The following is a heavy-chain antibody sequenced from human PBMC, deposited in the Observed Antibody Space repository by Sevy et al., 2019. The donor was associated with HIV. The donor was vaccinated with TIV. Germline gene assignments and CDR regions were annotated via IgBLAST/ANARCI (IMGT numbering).Heavy chain of an antibody. CDR2: ISGSGSST. CDR3: AKFFNYYGSGSYYRGGGDYYYYGMDV. Sequence: GGSLRLSCAASGFTFSSYAMSWVRQAPGKGLEWVSAISGSGSSTYYADSVKGRFTISRDNSKNTLYLQMNSLRAEDTAVYYCAKFFNYYGSGSYYRGGGDYYYYGMDVWGQGTTVTVSS. D-gene: IGHD3-10*01. J-gene: IGHJ6*02. CDR1: GFTFSSYA. V-gene: IGHV3-23*01.